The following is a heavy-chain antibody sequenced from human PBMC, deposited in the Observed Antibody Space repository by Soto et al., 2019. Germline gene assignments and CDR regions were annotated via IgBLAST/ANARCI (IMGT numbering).Heavy chain of an antibody. CDR3: ASTQTRITGTRNY. D-gene: IGHD1-20*01. CDR1: GFTVSSYW. V-gene: IGHV3-74*01. J-gene: IGHJ4*02. CDR2: INSDGSST. Sequence: GGSLRLSCAASGFTVSSYWMHWVRQAPGKGLVWVSRINSDGSSTSYADSVKGRFIISRDNAKNTLYLQMNSLRAEDTAVYYCASTQTRITGTRNYWGQGTLVTVSS.